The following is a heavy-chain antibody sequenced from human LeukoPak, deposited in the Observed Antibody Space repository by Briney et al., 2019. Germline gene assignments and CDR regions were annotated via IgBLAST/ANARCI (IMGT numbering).Heavy chain of an antibody. V-gene: IGHV3-7*01. CDR1: EFTLSSYW. D-gene: IGHD6-13*01. J-gene: IGHJ3*02. Sequence: GGSLRLSCAASEFTLSSYWMAWVRQAPGKGLAWVANIKQDGSEKYYVDSVKGRFTTSRDNSKNMLYLQMNSLSAEDTAVYYCARESSSWYRAAFDIWGQGTMVTVSS. CDR2: IKQDGSEK. CDR3: ARESSSWYRAAFDI.